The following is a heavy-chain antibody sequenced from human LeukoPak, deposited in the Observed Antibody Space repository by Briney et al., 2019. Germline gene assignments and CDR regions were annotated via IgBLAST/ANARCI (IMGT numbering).Heavy chain of an antibody. Sequence: GGSLRLSCAASGFTVSSNYMSWVRQAPGKGLEWVSVIHSDGSTYYADSVKGRFTISRDSSKNTLYLQMNSLRSEDTAVYYCARKQDGYNPPGFDYWGQGTLVTVSS. CDR2: IHSDGST. D-gene: IGHD5-24*01. CDR1: GFTVSSNY. CDR3: ARKQDGYNPPGFDY. J-gene: IGHJ4*02. V-gene: IGHV3-53*05.